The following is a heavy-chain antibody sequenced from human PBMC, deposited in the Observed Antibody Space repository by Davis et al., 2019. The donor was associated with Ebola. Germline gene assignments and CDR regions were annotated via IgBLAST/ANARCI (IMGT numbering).Heavy chain of an antibody. D-gene: IGHD2-2*01. V-gene: IGHV3-9*01. Sequence: PGGSLRLSCAASGFTFDDYAMNWVRQAPGKGLEWVSGITWNSGSIGYADSVKGRFTISRENAKNSLYLQMNSLRAEDTALYYCAKEKSSPSPGRDYYGIDVWGQGTTVTVSS. J-gene: IGHJ6*02. CDR2: ITWNSGSI. CDR3: AKEKSSPSPGRDYYGIDV. CDR1: GFTFDDYA.